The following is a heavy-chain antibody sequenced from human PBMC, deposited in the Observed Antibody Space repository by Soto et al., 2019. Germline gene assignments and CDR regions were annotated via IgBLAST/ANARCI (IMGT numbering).Heavy chain of an antibody. Sequence: GGSLRLSCAASGFTFSSYWMSWVRQAPGKGLEWVANIMHDGSENYYVDSVMGRFTISRDNAKNSLYLQMNSLRAEDTAVYYCARTGSPSRYCTNGVCAIGAFDIWGQGTMVTVSS. V-gene: IGHV3-7*02. J-gene: IGHJ3*02. CDR3: ARTGSPSRYCTNGVCAIGAFDI. CDR1: GFTFSSYW. D-gene: IGHD2-8*01. CDR2: IMHDGSEN.